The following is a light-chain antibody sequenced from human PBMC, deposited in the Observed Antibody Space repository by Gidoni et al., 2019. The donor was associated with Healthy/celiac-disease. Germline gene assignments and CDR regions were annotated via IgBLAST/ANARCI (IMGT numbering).Light chain of an antibody. Sequence: DIVMTQSPDSLAVSLGERATINCKSSQSVLYSSNNKNYLAWYQHKPGQPPNLLIYWASTRESGVPDRFSGSGSGTDFTLTISSLQAEDVAVYYCQQYYSTPTWTFGQGTKVEIK. CDR2: WAS. CDR3: QQYYSTPTWT. J-gene: IGKJ1*01. V-gene: IGKV4-1*01. CDR1: QSVLYSSNNKNY.